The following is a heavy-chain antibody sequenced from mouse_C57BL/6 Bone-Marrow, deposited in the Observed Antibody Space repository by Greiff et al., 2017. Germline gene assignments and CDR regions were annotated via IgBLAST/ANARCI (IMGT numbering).Heavy chain of an antibody. J-gene: IGHJ1*03. CDR1: GYTFTSYW. V-gene: IGHV1-69*01. CDR2: IDPSDSYT. CDR3: ARGPHWYFDV. Sequence: QVHVKQPGAELVMPGASVKLSCKASGYTFTSYWMHWVKQRPGQGLEWIGEIDPSDSYTNYNQKFKGKSTLTVDKSSSTAYMQLSSLTSVDSAVYYCARGPHWYFDVWGTGTTVTVSS.